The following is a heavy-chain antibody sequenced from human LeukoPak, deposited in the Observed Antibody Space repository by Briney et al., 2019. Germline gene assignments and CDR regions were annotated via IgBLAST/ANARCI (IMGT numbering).Heavy chain of an antibody. CDR1: GGSITNYY. D-gene: IGHD1-7*01. V-gene: IGHV4-4*07. CDR2: VHSSRGS. Sequence: SETLSLTCAVSGGSITNYYWSWIRQPAGKGLEWIGRVHSSRGSNYNPSLKSRVTMSVDTSKNQVSLKLIAVTAADTAVYYCARENWNYGEDFWGQGALVTVSS. J-gene: IGHJ4*02. CDR3: ARENWNYGEDF.